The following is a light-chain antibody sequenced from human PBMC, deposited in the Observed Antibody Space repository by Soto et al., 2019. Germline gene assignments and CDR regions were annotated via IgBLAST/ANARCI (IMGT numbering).Light chain of an antibody. Sequence: QLVLTQPASVSGSPGQSITISCTGTSSDVGGYNYVSWYQQHPGKAPKLMIYDVSNRPSGVSNRFSGSRSGNTASLIISGLQTEDEADYYCSSYTVSSTVIFGGGTKLTVL. V-gene: IGLV2-14*01. CDR2: DVS. CDR1: SSDVGGYNY. J-gene: IGLJ2*01. CDR3: SSYTVSSTVI.